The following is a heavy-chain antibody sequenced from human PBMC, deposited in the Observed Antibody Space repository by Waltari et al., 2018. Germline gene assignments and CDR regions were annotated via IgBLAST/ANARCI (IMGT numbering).Heavy chain of an antibody. CDR1: GYTFTSYA. CDR2: INAGNGNT. CDR3: ARVFVGFGQQLIYYYYGMDV. D-gene: IGHD6-13*01. Sequence: QVQLVQSGAEVKKPGASVKVSCKASGYTFTSYAMHWVHQAPGQRLEWMGWINAGNGNTKYSQKFQGRVTITRDTSASTAYMELSSLRSEDTAVYYCARVFVGFGQQLIYYYYGMDVWGQGTTVTVSS. V-gene: IGHV1-3*01. J-gene: IGHJ6*02.